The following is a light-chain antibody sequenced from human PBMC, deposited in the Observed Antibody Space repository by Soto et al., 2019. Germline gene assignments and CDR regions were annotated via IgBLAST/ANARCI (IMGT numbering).Light chain of an antibody. CDR1: QSINSW. CDR3: QQYNTYPWT. Sequence: DIQMTQSPSTLSASVGDRVTITCRASQSINSWLAWYQQKPGKAPDLLIYQASGLQSGVPSRFSGSGSGTEFTLTISNLQPDDFATYHCQQYNTYPWTFGQGTKVEIK. J-gene: IGKJ1*01. V-gene: IGKV1-5*03. CDR2: QAS.